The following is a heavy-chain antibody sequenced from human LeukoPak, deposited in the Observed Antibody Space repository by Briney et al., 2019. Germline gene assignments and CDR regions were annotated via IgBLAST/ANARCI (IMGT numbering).Heavy chain of an antibody. Sequence: SETLSLTCTVSGGSLSPHYWSWTRQPPGRGLEWIGYIFYRGITHYNPSLKSSVTISVDTSRNQVSLKLSSVTAADTAVYYCARHTDYGGNSGFDYWGQGALITVSS. CDR3: ARHTDYGGNSGFDY. J-gene: IGHJ4*02. CDR2: IFYRGIT. V-gene: IGHV4-59*08. D-gene: IGHD4-23*01. CDR1: GGSLSPHY.